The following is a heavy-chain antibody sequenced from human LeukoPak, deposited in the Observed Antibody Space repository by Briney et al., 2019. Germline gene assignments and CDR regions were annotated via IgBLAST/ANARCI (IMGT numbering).Heavy chain of an antibody. D-gene: IGHD3-10*01. J-gene: IGHJ4*02. CDR3: ARSGYGSGSYYNGY. CDR1: GFTFSDYY. V-gene: IGHV3-11*01. Sequence: PGGSLRLSCAASGFTFSDYYMSWLRQAPGKGLEWVSYISSSGSTISYADSVKGRFTISRDNAKNSLYLQMNSLRAEDTAVFYCARSGYGSGSYYNGYWGQGTLVTVSS. CDR2: ISSSGSTI.